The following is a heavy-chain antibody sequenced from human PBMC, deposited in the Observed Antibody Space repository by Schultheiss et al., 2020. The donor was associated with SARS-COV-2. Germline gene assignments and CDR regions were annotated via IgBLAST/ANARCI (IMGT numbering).Heavy chain of an antibody. CDR1: GYSISSGYY. D-gene: IGHD2-21*01. V-gene: IGHV4-38-2*01. CDR2: IYHSGST. CDR3: ARGTLYSWAEYFQH. J-gene: IGHJ1*01. Sequence: SETLSLTCAVSGYSISSGYYWGWIRQPPGKGLEWIGSIYHSGSTYYNPSLKSLVTISVDTSKNQFSLKLSSVTAADTAVYYCARGTLYSWAEYFQHWGQGTLVTVSS.